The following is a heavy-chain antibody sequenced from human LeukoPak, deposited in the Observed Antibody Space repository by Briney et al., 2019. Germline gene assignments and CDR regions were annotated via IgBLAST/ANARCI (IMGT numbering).Heavy chain of an antibody. Sequence: PGGAPRLSCAASGFTVSSNYMSWVRQAPGQGLEWGSVIYSGGSTYYADSVKGRFTISRDNSKHTLYLQMNSLSAEDTAVYYCARGYYDILTGSRPEYFQHWGQGTLVSVSS. CDR3: ARGYYDILTGSRPEYFQH. CDR1: GFTVSSNY. CDR2: IYSGGST. J-gene: IGHJ1*01. D-gene: IGHD3-9*01. V-gene: IGHV3-53*01.